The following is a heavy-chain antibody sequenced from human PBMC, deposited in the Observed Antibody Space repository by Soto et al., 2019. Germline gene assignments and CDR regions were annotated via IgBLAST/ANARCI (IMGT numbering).Heavy chain of an antibody. V-gene: IGHV1-69*08. CDR2: IIPILGIA. D-gene: IGHD1-20*01. Sequence: QVQLVQSGAEVKKPGSSVKVSCKASGGTFSSYTISWVRQAPGQGLEWMGRIIPILGIANYAQKFQGRVTITADKSTSTAYMELSSLRSEDTAVYYCARDRSITIPNVFDYWGQGTLVTVSS. CDR3: ARDRSITIPNVFDY. J-gene: IGHJ4*02. CDR1: GGTFSSYT.